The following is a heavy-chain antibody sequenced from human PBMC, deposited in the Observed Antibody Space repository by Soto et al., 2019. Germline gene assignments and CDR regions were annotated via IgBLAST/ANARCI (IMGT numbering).Heavy chain of an antibody. Sequence: QITLKESGPTLVKPTQTLTLTCTFSGFSLSTHGVGVGWIRQPAGKALEWLALIYWDDDKRYSASLNSRLTITKDTSKNQVVLTMTNMDPVDTATYDCAHAMLYCTGGSCSTWFDSWGQGTLVTVSS. D-gene: IGHD2-15*01. V-gene: IGHV2-5*02. CDR1: GFSLSTHGVG. CDR2: IYWDDDK. J-gene: IGHJ5*01. CDR3: AHAMLYCTGGSCSTWFDS.